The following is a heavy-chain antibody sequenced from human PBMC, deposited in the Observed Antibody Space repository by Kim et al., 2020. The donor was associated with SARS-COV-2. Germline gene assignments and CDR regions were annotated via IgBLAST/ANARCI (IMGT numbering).Heavy chain of an antibody. CDR3: VREYTNSSAHTFDI. J-gene: IGHJ3*02. Sequence: GGSLRLSCTASGFTFSVFAMHWVRQAPGKGLEWVALISYDGSYKKYADSVKGRFTVSRDNSKNTLNLAMNSLGAEDTAVFYCVREYTNSSAHTFDIWGQGTMVTVSS. D-gene: IGHD6-6*01. CDR2: ISYDGSYK. V-gene: IGHV3-30*04. CDR1: GFTFSVFA.